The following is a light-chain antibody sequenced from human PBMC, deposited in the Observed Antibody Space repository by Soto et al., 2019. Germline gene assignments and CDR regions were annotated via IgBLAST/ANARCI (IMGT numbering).Light chain of an antibody. J-gene: IGKJ4*01. Sequence: DIQLTQSPSTLSASVGDRVTITCRASQSITNWLAWYQQKPGKAPKVLIHMASSLKSGVPSRFSGSGSGTEFTLTITSLQPDDSATYYCHQRSNWPLTFGGGTKLEIK. CDR1: QSITNW. CDR2: MAS. V-gene: IGKV1-5*03. CDR3: HQRSNWPLT.